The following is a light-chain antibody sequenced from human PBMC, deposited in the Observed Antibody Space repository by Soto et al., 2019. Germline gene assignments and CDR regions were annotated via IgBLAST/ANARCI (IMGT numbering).Light chain of an antibody. J-gene: IGLJ1*01. Sequence: DLGGYNYVSWYQQPPGTAPKLMIYEVNNRPSGVPNRFSGSKSGNAASLAISGLQAEDESDYYCSSFTSSDTYVFGTGTKVTVL. CDR2: EVN. V-gene: IGLV2-18*02. CDR3: SSFTSSDTYV. CDR1: DLGGYNY.